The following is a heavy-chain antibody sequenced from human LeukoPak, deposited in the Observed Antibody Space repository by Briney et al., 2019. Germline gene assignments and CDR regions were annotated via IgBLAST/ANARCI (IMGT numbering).Heavy chain of an antibody. Sequence: ASVKVSCKVSGYTLTELSMHWVRQAPGKGLEWMGGFDPEDGETIYAQKFQGRVTMTEDTSTDTAYMELSSLRSEDTAVYYCATVLEVTTPSRAGFDIWGQGTMVTVSS. CDR2: FDPEDGET. CDR3: ATVLEVTTPSRAGFDI. J-gene: IGHJ3*02. CDR1: GYTLTELS. V-gene: IGHV1-24*01. D-gene: IGHD4-17*01.